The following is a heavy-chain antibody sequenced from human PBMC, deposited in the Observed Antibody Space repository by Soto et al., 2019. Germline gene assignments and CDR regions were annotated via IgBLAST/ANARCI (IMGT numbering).Heavy chain of an antibody. Sequence: QVQLQESGPGLVKPSQTLSLTCTVSGGSISGGEYYWSWIRQPPGKGLEWTGYTYDSGSTYYSPSLQSRVTISLDTSKNQFSLKLTSVTAADTAVYYCARVGTYSSNWSMGGIDVWGQGTTVTVSS. V-gene: IGHV4-30-4*01. CDR3: ARVGTYSSNWSMGGIDV. D-gene: IGHD6-13*01. CDR2: TYDSGST. CDR1: GGSISGGEYY. J-gene: IGHJ6*02.